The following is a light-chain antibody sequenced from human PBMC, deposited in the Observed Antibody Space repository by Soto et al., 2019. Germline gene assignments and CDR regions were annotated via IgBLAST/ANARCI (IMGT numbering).Light chain of an antibody. J-gene: IGKJ1*01. CDR1: QSVSSNY. CDR3: QQHGSSPWM. V-gene: IGKV3-20*01. Sequence: EVVLTQSPGTLSLSPGERATLSCRASQSVSSNYVAWYQQKPGQTPRLLIYGASSRATGIPDRFSGSGSGTDFTLTISRLEPEDFAVYYCQQHGSSPWMFGQGTKVDIK. CDR2: GAS.